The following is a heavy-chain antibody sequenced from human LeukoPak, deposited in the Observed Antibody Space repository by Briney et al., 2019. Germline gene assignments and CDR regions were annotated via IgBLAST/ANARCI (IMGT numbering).Heavy chain of an antibody. CDR3: ARDLFDYDSSGYPLYFDY. D-gene: IGHD3-22*01. V-gene: IGHV1-69*04. Sequence: SVKVSCKAPGGTFSSYAISWVRQAPGQGLEWMGRIIPILGIANYAQKFQGRVTITADKSTSTAYMELSSLRSEDTAVYYCARDLFDYDSSGYPLYFDYWGQGTLVTVSS. J-gene: IGHJ4*02. CDR1: GGTFSSYA. CDR2: IIPILGIA.